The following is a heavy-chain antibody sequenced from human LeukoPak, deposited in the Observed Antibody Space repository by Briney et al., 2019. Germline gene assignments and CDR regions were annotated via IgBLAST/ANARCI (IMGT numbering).Heavy chain of an antibody. CDR3: AKDPSDLGGSGSNNYFDC. D-gene: IGHD3-10*01. Sequence: PGGSLRLSCAASGFTFSSYDMSWVRQAPGKGLEWVSGITYSSGYTYYADSVKGRLTISRDNSRNTLYLQMNSLRAEDTAVYYCAKDPSDLGGSGSNNYFDCWGQGTLVTVSS. CDR1: GFTFSSYD. CDR2: ITYSSGYT. J-gene: IGHJ4*02. V-gene: IGHV3-23*01.